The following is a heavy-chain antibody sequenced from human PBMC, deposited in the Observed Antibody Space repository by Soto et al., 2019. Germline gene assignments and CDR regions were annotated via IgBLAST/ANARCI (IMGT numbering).Heavy chain of an antibody. V-gene: IGHV4-4*02. Sequence: PSETLSLTFAVSGGSISSSNWWSWVRQPPGKGLEWIGEIYHSGSTNYNPSLKSRVTISVDKSKNQFSLKLSSVTAADTAVYYCARAISPYYYYMDVWGKGTTVTVSS. J-gene: IGHJ6*03. CDR1: GGSISSSNW. CDR2: IYHSGST. D-gene: IGHD3-3*01. CDR3: ARAISPYYYYMDV.